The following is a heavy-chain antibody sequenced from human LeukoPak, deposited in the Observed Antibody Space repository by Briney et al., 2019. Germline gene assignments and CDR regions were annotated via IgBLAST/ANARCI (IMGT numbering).Heavy chain of an antibody. D-gene: IGHD1-26*01. J-gene: IGHJ6*02. CDR1: GYTFSNYG. CDR3: AKDREGQNYYYGMDV. CDR2: IIAHNGNT. V-gene: IGHV1-18*01. Sequence: GASVKVSYKASGYTFSNYGISWVREAPGQGLEWMGWIIAHNGNTNYAQKFQGRVTMTTDTSTSTAYMELRSLRSDDTAVYYCAKDREGQNYYYGMDVWGQGTTVTVS.